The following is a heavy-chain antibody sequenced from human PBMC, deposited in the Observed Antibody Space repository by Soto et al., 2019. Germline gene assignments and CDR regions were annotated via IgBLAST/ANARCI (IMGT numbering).Heavy chain of an antibody. CDR1: GCSISSGGYY. V-gene: IGHV4-31*03. CDR3: ARYSSSSSNYYYYYYMDV. Sequence: PSETLSLTCTVSGCSISSGGYYWSWIRQHPGKGLEWIGYIYYSGSTYYNPSLKSRVTISVDTSKNQFSLKLSSVTAADTAVYYCARYSSSSSNYYYYYYMDVWGKGTTVTVSS. D-gene: IGHD6-6*01. CDR2: IYYSGST. J-gene: IGHJ6*03.